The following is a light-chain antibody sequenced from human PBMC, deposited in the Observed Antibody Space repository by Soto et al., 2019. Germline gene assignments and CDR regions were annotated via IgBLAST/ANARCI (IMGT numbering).Light chain of an antibody. CDR1: SSDVGGYNY. CDR3: SSYTTSNTRQIV. J-gene: IGLJ1*01. Sequence: QSALTQPASESGSPGQSITISCTGTSSDVGGYNYVSWYQHHPGKAPKLIIYDVTNPPSGVSNPFSGSKSGNTASLTISGLQPEDEADYYCSSYTTSNTRQIVFGTGTKVTVL. V-gene: IGLV2-14*03. CDR2: DVT.